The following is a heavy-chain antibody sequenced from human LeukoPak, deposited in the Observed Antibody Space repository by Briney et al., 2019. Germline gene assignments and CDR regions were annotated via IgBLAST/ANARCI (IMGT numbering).Heavy chain of an antibody. CDR1: GLTLSSYP. D-gene: IGHD6-6*01. CDR2: ISYDGSKK. Sequence: HPGGSLRLSCAPSGLTLSSYPMHWVRQAPGKGLEGVGFISYDGSKKYYAASVKGRFTISRDYSKNTLSLQMNSLRAEDTAVYYCARDASSIAARLTFYCFDYWGQGTLVTVSS. J-gene: IGHJ4*02. V-gene: IGHV3-30-3*01. CDR3: ARDASSIAARLTFYCFDY.